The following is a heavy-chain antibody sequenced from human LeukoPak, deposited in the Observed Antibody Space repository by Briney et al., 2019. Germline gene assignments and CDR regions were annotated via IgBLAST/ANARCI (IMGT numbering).Heavy chain of an antibody. CDR2: INTDGSTI. D-gene: IGHD5-18*01. V-gene: IGHV3-74*01. CDR3: ARALGYSYGYGIY. Sequence: PGGSLRLSCAASGFTFSDCWMHWVRQAPGKGLEWVSRINTDGSTINYADSVEGRFTVSRDNAKNTMYLQINSLRAEDSAVYYCARALGYSYGYGIYWGQGTLVTVSS. CDR1: GFTFSDCW. J-gene: IGHJ4*02.